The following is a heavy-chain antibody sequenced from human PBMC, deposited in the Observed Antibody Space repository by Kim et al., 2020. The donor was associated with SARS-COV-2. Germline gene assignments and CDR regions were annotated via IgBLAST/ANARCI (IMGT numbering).Heavy chain of an antibody. Sequence: GGSLRLSCAASGFTFGDYAMHWVRQAPGKGLEWVSGISWNSGSIGYADSVKGRFTISRDNAKNSLYLQMNSLRAEDTALYYCAKDMGYSSSSGSDYWGQGTLVTVSS. D-gene: IGHD6-13*01. V-gene: IGHV3-9*01. CDR3: AKDMGYSSSSGSDY. J-gene: IGHJ4*02. CDR2: ISWNSGSI. CDR1: GFTFGDYA.